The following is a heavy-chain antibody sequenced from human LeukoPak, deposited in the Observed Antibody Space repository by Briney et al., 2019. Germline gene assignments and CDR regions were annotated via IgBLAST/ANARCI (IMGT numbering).Heavy chain of an antibody. CDR3: ARVLYTRGYYYGSGSHTFDY. J-gene: IGHJ4*02. CDR1: GYTFTGYY. D-gene: IGHD3-10*01. V-gene: IGHV1-2*06. Sequence: GASVKVSCKASGYTFTGYYMHWVRQAPGQGLEWMGRINPNSGGTNYAQKFQGRVTMTRDTSISTAYMELSRLRSDDTAMYYCARVLYTRGYYYGSGSHTFDYWGQGTLVTVSS. CDR2: INPNSGGT.